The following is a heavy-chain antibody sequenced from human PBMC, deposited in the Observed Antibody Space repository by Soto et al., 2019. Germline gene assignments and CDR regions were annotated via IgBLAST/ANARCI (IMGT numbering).Heavy chain of an antibody. CDR3: ARDAGDYVSYYLDY. CDR1: GFTFSSYG. Sequence: VGSLRLSCGASGFTFSSYGVHWVRQAPGKGLEWVSSISSSSSYIYYADSVKGRFTISRDNAKNSLYLQMNSLRAEDTAVYYCARDAGDYVSYYLDYWGQGTLVTVSS. J-gene: IGHJ4*02. D-gene: IGHD4-17*01. CDR2: ISSSSSYI. V-gene: IGHV3-21*01.